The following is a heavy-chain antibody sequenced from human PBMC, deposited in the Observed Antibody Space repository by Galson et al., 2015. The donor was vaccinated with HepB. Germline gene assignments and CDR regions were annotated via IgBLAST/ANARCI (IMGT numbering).Heavy chain of an antibody. CDR2: INPGSGDT. J-gene: IGHJ5*02. D-gene: IGHD2-15*01. CDR3: ARVPRYCTGGNCYSHNWFDP. Sequence: SVKVSCKASGSTFTGYTMHWVRQAPGQGLEWMGYINPGSGDTKYADNFQGRVTLTRDTAISTAYMELSRLRSDDTATYYCARVPRYCTGGNCYSHNWFDPWGQGTLVTVSS. CDR1: GSTFTGYT. V-gene: IGHV1-2*02.